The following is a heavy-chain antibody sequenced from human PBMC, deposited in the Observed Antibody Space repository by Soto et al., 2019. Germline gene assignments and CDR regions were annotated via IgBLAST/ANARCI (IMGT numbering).Heavy chain of an antibody. CDR1: GFTFSSYA. V-gene: IGHV3-23*01. CDR3: ARAGRYFDWLLYPFDY. D-gene: IGHD3-9*01. J-gene: IGHJ4*02. CDR2: ISGSGNST. Sequence: GGSLRLSCAASGFTFSSYAMSWVRQAPGKGLEWVSFISGSGNSTSYADSVKGRFTLSRDNSKNTLYLQMNSLRAEDTAVYYCARAGRYFDWLLYPFDYWGQGNQVTVSS.